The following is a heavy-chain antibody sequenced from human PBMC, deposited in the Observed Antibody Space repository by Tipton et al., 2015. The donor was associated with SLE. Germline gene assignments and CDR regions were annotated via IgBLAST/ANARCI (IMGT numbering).Heavy chain of an antibody. D-gene: IGHD3-3*01. CDR1: GGSISSSNW. V-gene: IGHV4-28*01. CDR2: IYYSGST. Sequence: TLSLTCAVSGGSISSSNWWSWIRQPPGKGLEWIGYIYYSGSTHYNPSLGSRVTMSVNTSKNQFSLKLTSVTAADTAVYYCARLEDPFGIFGVPKGWFDPWGQGTLVTVSS. J-gene: IGHJ5*02. CDR3: ARLEDPFGIFGVPKGWFDP.